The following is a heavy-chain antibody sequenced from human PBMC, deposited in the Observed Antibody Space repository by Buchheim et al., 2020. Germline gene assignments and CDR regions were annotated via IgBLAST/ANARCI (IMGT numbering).Heavy chain of an antibody. CDR2: ISYDGSNK. J-gene: IGHJ6*02. CDR1: GFTFRSYG. Sequence: QVQLVESGGGVVQPGRSLRLSCAASGFTFRSYGMHWVRQAPGKGLEWVALISYDGSNKDYADSVKGRFTISRDNSKNTLYLQMSSLRPEDAAGYYCAKKIGYCSSTSCYTGTGNYYYFGMDVWGQGTT. CDR3: AKKIGYCSSTSCYTGTGNYYYFGMDV. D-gene: IGHD2-2*02. V-gene: IGHV3-30*18.